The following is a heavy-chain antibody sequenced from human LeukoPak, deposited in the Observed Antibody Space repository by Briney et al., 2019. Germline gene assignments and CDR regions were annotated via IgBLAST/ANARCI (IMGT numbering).Heavy chain of an antibody. V-gene: IGHV3-23*01. CDR2: ISGSGSST. Sequence: PGGSLRLSCVASGFTFSTYAINWVRQAPGKGLEWVSAISGSGSSTYYADSVKGRFTISRDNSKNTLYLQMNSLRAEDTAVYYCARNWAGSWYDLDYYGMDVWGQGTTVTVSS. D-gene: IGHD6-13*01. J-gene: IGHJ6*02. CDR1: GFTFSTYA. CDR3: ARNWAGSWYDLDYYGMDV.